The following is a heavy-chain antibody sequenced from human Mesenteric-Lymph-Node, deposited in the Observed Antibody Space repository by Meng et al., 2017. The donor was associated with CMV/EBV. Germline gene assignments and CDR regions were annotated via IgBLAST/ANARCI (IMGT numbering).Heavy chain of an antibody. CDR2: ISGSGGST. V-gene: IGHV3-23*01. CDR1: GFTFSSYA. Sequence: GESLKISCAASGFTFSSYAMSWVRQAPGKGLEWVSAISGSGGSTYYADSVKGRFTISRDNSKNSLYLQMNSLRAEDTALYYCAKDRGGYYYYGMDVWGQGTTVTVSS. J-gene: IGHJ6*02. CDR3: AKDRGGYYYYGMDV.